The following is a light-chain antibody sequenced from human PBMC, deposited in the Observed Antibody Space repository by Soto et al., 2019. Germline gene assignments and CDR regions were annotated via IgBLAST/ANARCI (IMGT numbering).Light chain of an antibody. CDR3: QKYHSAPFT. V-gene: IGKV1-27*01. Sequence: DIQMTQSPSSLSASVGERVTITCRASQGVSNNLAWYQQKPGKVPKLLIYAASTLQSGVPSRFSGSGSGTDFTLTISSLQPEDVATYYCQKYHSAPFTFGHGTKVDIK. CDR2: AAS. J-gene: IGKJ3*01. CDR1: QGVSNN.